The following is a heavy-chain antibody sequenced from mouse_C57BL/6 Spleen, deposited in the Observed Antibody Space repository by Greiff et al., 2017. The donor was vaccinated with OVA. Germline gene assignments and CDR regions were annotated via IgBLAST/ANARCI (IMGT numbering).Heavy chain of an antibody. CDR1: GFTFSDYG. J-gene: IGHJ2*01. CDR2: ISSGSSTI. V-gene: IGHV5-17*01. CDR3: ARRATVVAFDY. D-gene: IGHD1-1*01. Sequence: EVKLVESGGGLVKPGGSLKLSCAASGFTFSDYGMHWVRQAPEKGLEWVAYISSGSSTIYYADTGKGRFTISRDNAKNTLFLQMTSLRSEDTAMYYCARRATVVAFDYWGQGTTLTVSS.